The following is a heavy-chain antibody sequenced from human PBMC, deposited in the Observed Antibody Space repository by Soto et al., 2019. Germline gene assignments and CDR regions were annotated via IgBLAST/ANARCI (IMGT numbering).Heavy chain of an antibody. Sequence: EVQLLESGGDLVQPGGSLRLSCAASGFSFGGYGMSWVRQAPGKGLEWVSALSGSGSTTYYADSVRGRFIISRDNSRDTLFLKMNSLRAEDTAVYFCAKASKGYTGYDLDYWGQGTVVTVSP. D-gene: IGHD5-12*01. CDR2: LSGSGSTT. CDR1: GFSFGGYG. J-gene: IGHJ4*02. V-gene: IGHV3-23*01. CDR3: AKASKGYTGYDLDY.